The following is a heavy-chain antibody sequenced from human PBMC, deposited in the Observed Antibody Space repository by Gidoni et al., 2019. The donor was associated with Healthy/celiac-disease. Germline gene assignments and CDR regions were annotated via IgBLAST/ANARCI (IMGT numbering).Heavy chain of an antibody. Sequence: EVQLVESGGGLVQPGGSLRLSCAASGFTFRSDWMSWVRQAPGKGLEWVANIKQDGSEKYYVDSVKGRFTISRDNAKNSLYLQMNSLRAEDTAVYYCARGRMGAPRDAFDIWGQGTMVTVSS. V-gene: IGHV3-7*04. D-gene: IGHD1-26*01. CDR3: ARGRMGAPRDAFDI. CDR2: IKQDGSEK. J-gene: IGHJ3*02. CDR1: GFTFRSDW.